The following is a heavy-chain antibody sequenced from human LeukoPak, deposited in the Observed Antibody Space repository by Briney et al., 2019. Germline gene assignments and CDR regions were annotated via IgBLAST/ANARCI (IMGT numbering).Heavy chain of an antibody. J-gene: IGHJ6*03. D-gene: IGHD5-24*01. CDR3: ARDPLRWLQNNYYYYYMDV. V-gene: IGHV3-48*02. CDR2: ISSTSRAI. CDR1: GFTFSSYG. Sequence: GGSLRLSCAASGFTFSSYGMNWVRQAPGKGLEWVSYISSTSRAIYDADSVKGRFTISRDNAKNSLYLQMNSLRDEDTAVYYCARDPLRWLQNNYYYYYMDVWGKGTTVTVSS.